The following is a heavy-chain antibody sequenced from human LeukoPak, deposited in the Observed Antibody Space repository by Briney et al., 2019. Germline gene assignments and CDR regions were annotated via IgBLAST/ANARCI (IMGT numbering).Heavy chain of an antibody. CDR3: ARVSYYDSSGYYFLSYVDY. Sequence: GGSLRLSCAASGFTISNYAIHWVRQAPGTGLEWVAIISNDGSHDSYADSVKGRFTASRDNSKNTLSLQMTSLRAEDTAVYYCARVSYYDSSGYYFLSYVDYWGQGTLVTVSS. D-gene: IGHD3-22*01. CDR2: ISNDGSHD. J-gene: IGHJ4*02. CDR1: GFTISNYA. V-gene: IGHV3-30*04.